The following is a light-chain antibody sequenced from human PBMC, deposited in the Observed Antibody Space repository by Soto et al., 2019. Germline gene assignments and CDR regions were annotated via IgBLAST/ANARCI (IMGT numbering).Light chain of an antibody. CDR1: SSNIGTNT. J-gene: IGLJ2*01. Sequence: QSALTQPPSASGTPGQRVTISCSGSSSNIGTNTVNWYQQFPGSAPQLLLYNTNQRPSGVPGRFSGSKSGTSASLAISGLQSEDEADYYCAPWDGSLDVVLFGGGTKVTVL. V-gene: IGLV1-44*01. CDR2: NTN. CDR3: APWDGSLDVVL.